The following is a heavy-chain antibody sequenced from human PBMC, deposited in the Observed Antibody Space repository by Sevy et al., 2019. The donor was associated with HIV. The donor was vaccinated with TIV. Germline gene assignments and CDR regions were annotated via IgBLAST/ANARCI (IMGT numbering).Heavy chain of an antibody. V-gene: IGHV3-21*01. D-gene: IGHD1-26*01. CDR1: RFSFNGYS. CDR3: ARWDADRRWYFDY. J-gene: IGHJ4*02. Sequence: GGSLRLSCAASRFSFNGYSMNWVRQAPGKGLEWASSISSSSSYIYYTDSVKGRFTISRDNAKNSLYLQMNSLRAEDTAVYYCARWDADRRWYFDYWGQGTLVTVSS. CDR2: ISSSSSYI.